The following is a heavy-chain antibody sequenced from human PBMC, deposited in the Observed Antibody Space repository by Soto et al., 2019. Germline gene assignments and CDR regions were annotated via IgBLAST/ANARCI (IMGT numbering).Heavy chain of an antibody. V-gene: IGHV3-7*05. Sequence: GESLKISCVASEFTFTNYWMNWVRQAPGKGLEWVANIKQDGREKNYVDSVKGRFTISRDNARNTLYLQMSSLRAEDTAFYYCAGGTGYIIDHWGQGTLVTVSS. CDR2: IKQDGREK. D-gene: IGHD3-9*01. J-gene: IGHJ4*02. CDR1: EFTFTNYW. CDR3: AGGTGYIIDH.